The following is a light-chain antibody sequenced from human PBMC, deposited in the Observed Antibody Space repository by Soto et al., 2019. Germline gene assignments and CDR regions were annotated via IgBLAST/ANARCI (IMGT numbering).Light chain of an antibody. CDR2: LAS. CDR3: QQYYSTPRT. V-gene: IGKV4-1*01. J-gene: IGKJ1*01. CDR1: QSGLYSANNKNY. Sequence: DIVMTQSPDSLAVSLGERATINFKSSQSGLYSANNKNYLAWYQQKPGQPPKLLIYLASTRESGVPDRSSGSGSGTDFSLTISSLQAEDVAVYYCQQYYSTPRTFGEGTEVDIK.